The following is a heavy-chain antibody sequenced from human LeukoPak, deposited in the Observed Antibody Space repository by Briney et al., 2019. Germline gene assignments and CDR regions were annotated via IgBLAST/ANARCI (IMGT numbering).Heavy chain of an antibody. CDR3: AKDCLDDYVWGSYRYRGGYFDY. CDR2: ISGSGGST. CDR1: GFTFSSYG. Sequence: GGTLRLSCAASGFTFSSYGMSWVRQAPGKGLEWVSAISGSGGSTYYADSVKGRFTISRDNSKNTLYLQMNSLRAEDTAVYYCAKDCLDDYVWGSYRYRGGYFDYWGQGTLVTVSS. D-gene: IGHD3-16*02. J-gene: IGHJ4*02. V-gene: IGHV3-23*01.